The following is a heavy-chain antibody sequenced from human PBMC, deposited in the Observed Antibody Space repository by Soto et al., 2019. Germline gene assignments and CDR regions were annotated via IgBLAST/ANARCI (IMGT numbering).Heavy chain of an antibody. CDR2: ISYDGSNK. CDR1: GFTLSSYA. CDR3: ARDNTMIVVVITAHFDY. J-gene: IGHJ4*02. D-gene: IGHD3-22*01. V-gene: IGHV3-30-3*01. Sequence: PGGSLRLSCAASGFTLSSYAMHWVRQAPGKGLEWVAVISYDGSNKYYADSVKGRFTISRDNPKNTLYLQMNSLRAEDTAVYYCARDNTMIVVVITAHFDYWGQGTLVTVSS.